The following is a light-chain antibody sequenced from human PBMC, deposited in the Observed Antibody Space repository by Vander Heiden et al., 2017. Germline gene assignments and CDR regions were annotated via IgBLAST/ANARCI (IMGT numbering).Light chain of an antibody. J-gene: IGKJ4*01. V-gene: IGKV4-1*01. Sequence: VSLGERATINCKSSQSVLYSSNNKNYLAWYQQKPGQPPKLLIYWASTRESGVPDRFSGRGSGTDFTLTISSRQAEDVAVYYCQQEDSTPRTFGRGTKVDIK. CDR3: QQEDSTPRT. CDR1: QSVLYSSNNKNY. CDR2: WAS.